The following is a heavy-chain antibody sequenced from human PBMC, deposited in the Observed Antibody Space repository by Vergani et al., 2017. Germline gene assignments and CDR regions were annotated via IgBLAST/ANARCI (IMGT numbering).Heavy chain of an antibody. D-gene: IGHD2-15*01. V-gene: IGHV1-58*01. Sequence: QMQLVQSGPEVKKPGTSVKVSCKASGFTFTSSAVQWVREARGQRLEWIGWIVVGSGNTNYAQKFQERVTITRDMSTSTAYMGLSRLRSEDTAVYYWAAVMVAATRGIDYWGQGTLVTVSS. CDR3: AAVMVAATRGIDY. CDR2: IVVGSGNT. J-gene: IGHJ4*02. CDR1: GFTFTSSA.